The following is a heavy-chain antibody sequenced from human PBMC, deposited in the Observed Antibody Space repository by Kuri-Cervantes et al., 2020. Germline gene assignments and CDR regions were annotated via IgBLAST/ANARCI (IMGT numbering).Heavy chain of an antibody. D-gene: IGHD3-10*01. CDR2: INAGNGNT. CDR1: GYTFTSYA. J-gene: IGHJ5*02. V-gene: IGHV1-3*01. CDR3: AREFDAGGFDP. Sequence: ASVKVSCKASGYTFTSYAMHWVRQAPGRRLEWMGWINAGNGNTKYSQKFQGRVTITRDTSASTAYMELSSLRSDDTAVYYCAREFDAGGFDPWGQGTLVTVSS.